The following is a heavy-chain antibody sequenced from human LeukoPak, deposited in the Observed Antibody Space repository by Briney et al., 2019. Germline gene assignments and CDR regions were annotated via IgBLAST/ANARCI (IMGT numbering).Heavy chain of an antibody. J-gene: IGHJ5*02. Sequence: SETLSLTCTVSGGSISSHYWSWIRQPPGKGLEWIGYTYYSGSTNYNPSLKSRVTISVDTSKNQFSLKLSSVTAADTAVYYCARVPDPYYYDSSGYYSFWFDPWGQGTLVTVSS. V-gene: IGHV4-59*11. CDR2: TYYSGST. D-gene: IGHD3-22*01. CDR1: GGSISSHY. CDR3: ARVPDPYYYDSSGYYSFWFDP.